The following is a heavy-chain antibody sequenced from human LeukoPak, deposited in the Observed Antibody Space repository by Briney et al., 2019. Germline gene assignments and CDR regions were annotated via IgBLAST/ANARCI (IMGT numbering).Heavy chain of an antibody. V-gene: IGHV1-69*01. D-gene: IGHD3-9*01. CDR1: GGTFSSYA. J-gene: IGHJ5*02. Sequence: SVKVSCKASGGTFSSYAISWVRQAPGQGLEWMGGIIPIFGTANYAQKFQGRVTITADESTSTAYMELSSPRSEDTAVYYCARETHYDILTGYYRSWFDPWGQGTLVTVSS. CDR3: ARETHYDILTGYYRSWFDP. CDR2: IIPIFGTA.